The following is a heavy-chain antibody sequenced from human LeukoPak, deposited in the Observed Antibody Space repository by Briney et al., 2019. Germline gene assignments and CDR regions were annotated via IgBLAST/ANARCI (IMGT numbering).Heavy chain of an antibody. D-gene: IGHD1-26*01. CDR2: IIPIFGTA. J-gene: IGHJ4*02. V-gene: IGHV1-69*05. CDR3: ATTGKWELYY. CDR1: GGTFSSYA. Sequence: ASVKVSCKASGGTFSSYAISWVRQAPGQGLEWMGGIIPIFGTANYAQKFQGRVTITTDESTSTAYMELSSLRSEDTAVYYCATTGKWELYYWGQGTLVTVSS.